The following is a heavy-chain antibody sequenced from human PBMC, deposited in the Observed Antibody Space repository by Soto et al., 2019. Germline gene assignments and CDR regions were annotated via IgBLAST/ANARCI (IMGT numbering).Heavy chain of an antibody. J-gene: IGHJ6*02. Sequence: PSETLSLTCTVSGGSISSYYWSWIRQPPGKGLEWIGYIYYSGSTNYNPSLKSRVTISVDTSKNQFSLKLSSVTAADTAVYYCARVDTAMVRYYYYGMDVWGQGTTVTVSS. CDR1: GGSISSYY. D-gene: IGHD5-18*01. CDR3: ARVDTAMVRYYYYGMDV. V-gene: IGHV4-59*01. CDR2: IYYSGST.